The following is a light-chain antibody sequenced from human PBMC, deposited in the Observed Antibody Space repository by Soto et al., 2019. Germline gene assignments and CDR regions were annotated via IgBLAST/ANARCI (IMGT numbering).Light chain of an antibody. CDR3: QQYKNWPPHT. V-gene: IGKV3-15*01. CDR1: RIVGSH. CDR2: AAS. Sequence: TQVATTRSGERGGGATCSCRASRIVGSHLAWYQQKPGQAPRLLIYAASTRATGIPARYSGVLPWTHFSCTPRRLQPEDFPVLYFQQYKNWPPHTFGQGTRLEIK. J-gene: IGKJ5*01.